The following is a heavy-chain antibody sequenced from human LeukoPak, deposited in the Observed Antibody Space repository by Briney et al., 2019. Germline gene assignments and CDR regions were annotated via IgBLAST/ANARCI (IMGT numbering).Heavy chain of an antibody. CDR2: IYQSGST. CDR1: GGSFSSSHW. D-gene: IGHD3-22*01. J-gene: IGHJ4*02. V-gene: IGHV4-4*02. Sequence: SGTLSLTCAVSGGSFSSSHWWSWVRQPPGKGLEWIGEIYQSGSTNYNPSLKSRVTISGDTSKNQFSLRLSSVTAADTAVYYCARASYSYDVNGWVPFDYWGQGTLVTVSS. CDR3: ARASYSYDVNGWVPFDY.